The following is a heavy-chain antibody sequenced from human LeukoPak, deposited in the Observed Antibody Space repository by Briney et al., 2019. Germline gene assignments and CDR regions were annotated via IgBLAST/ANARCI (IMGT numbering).Heavy chain of an antibody. J-gene: IGHJ4*02. CDR1: GYSFTSYW. D-gene: IGHD4-17*01. CDR3: ARRRDDYGDYAYDY. Sequence: NHGESLKISCKGSGYSFTSYWISWVRQMPGKGLEWMGRIDPSDSYTNYSPSFQGHVTISADKSISTAYLQWSSLKASDTAMYYCARRRDDYGDYAYDYWGQGTLVTVSS. CDR2: IDPSDSYT. V-gene: IGHV5-10-1*01.